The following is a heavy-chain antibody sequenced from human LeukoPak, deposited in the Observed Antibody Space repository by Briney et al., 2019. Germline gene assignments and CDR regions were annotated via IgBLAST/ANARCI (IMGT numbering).Heavy chain of an antibody. CDR3: ARAYDRSPYYFDY. CDR1: GGSISSYY. V-gene: IGHV4-59*01. D-gene: IGHD3-22*01. J-gene: IGHJ4*02. CDR2: IYYSGST. Sequence: SETLSLTCTVSGGSISSYYWSWIRQPPGKGLEWIGYIYYSGSTNYNPSLKSLVTISVDTSKNQFSLKLSSVTAADTAVYYCARAYDRSPYYFDYWGQGTLVTVSP.